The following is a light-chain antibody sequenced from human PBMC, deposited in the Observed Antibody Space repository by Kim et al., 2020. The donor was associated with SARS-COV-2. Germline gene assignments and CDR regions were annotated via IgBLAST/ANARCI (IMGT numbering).Light chain of an antibody. CDR3: QQYSNWPPLT. CDR2: GAS. J-gene: IGKJ4*01. V-gene: IGKV3-15*01. CDR1: QSISSN. Sequence: SPGERATLSCRASQSISSNVAWYQQKPGQAPRLLISGASTRATGIPARFSGSGSGTEFTLIISSLQSEDFAVYYCQQYSNWPPLTFGGGTKVDIK.